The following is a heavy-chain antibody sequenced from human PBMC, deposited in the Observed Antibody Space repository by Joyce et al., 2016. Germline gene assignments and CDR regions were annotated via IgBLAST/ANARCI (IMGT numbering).Heavy chain of an antibody. CDR1: GFSFSGYY. Sequence: QVQLVQSGAEVKNPGASVKVSCKASGFSFSGYYIHWVRQAPGQWLEWMGWIHPDRGDTMYAQKFQGRVTMTSDTSISTVYLELGRLTSDDTALYYCAREYGGTFYFDYWGQVTLVTVSS. D-gene: IGHD4-23*01. J-gene: IGHJ4*02. V-gene: IGHV1-2*02. CDR3: AREYGGTFYFDY. CDR2: IHPDRGDT.